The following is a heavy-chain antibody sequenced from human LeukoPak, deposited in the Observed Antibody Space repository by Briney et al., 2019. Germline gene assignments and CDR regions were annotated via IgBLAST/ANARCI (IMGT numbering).Heavy chain of an antibody. J-gene: IGHJ5*02. CDR2: IYHSGTT. V-gene: IGHV4-30-2*01. D-gene: IGHD6-6*01. Sequence: SETLSPTCAVSGGSISSGGYCWSWIRQPPGKGLEWIGYIYHSGTTYYNPSLKSRVTISEDRSKNQFSLKLSSVTAADTAVYYCATYSSSDWFDPWGQGTLVTVSS. CDR1: GGSISSGGYC. CDR3: ATYSSSDWFDP.